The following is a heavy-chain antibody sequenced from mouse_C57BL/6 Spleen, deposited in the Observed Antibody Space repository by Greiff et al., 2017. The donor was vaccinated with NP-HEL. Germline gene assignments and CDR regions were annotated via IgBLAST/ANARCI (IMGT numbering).Heavy chain of an antibody. V-gene: IGHV1-81*01. J-gene: IGHJ1*03. Sequence: QVQLQQSGAELARPGASVKLSCKASGYTFTSYGISWVKQRPGQGLEWIGEIYPSSGITYYNEKFKGKATLTADKSSSTAYMELRSLTSEDSAVYVCARGEYGNSYEGDLDDWGKGTSVTVSS. CDR3: ARGEYGNSYEGDLDD. CDR2: IYPSSGIT. D-gene: IGHD1-1*01. CDR1: GYTFTSYG.